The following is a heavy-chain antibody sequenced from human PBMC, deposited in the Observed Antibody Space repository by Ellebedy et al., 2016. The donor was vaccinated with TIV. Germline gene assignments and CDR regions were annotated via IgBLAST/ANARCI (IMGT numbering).Heavy chain of an antibody. CDR2: MSYNGGDK. J-gene: IGHJ6*02. D-gene: IGHD5-24*01. CDR3: ARLMEVATVVYYYGMDV. V-gene: IGHV3-30-3*01. CDR1: GFTFSVYA. Sequence: GESLKISXAASGFTFSVYAMHWVRQAPGKGLEWVAVMSYNGGDKYHADSVQGRFTISRDNSRNTLYLQMNSLRGEDTAVYYCARLMEVATVVYYYGMDVWGQGTTVTVSS.